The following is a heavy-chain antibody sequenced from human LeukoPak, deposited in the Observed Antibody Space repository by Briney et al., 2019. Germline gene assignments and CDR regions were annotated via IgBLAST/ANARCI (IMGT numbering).Heavy chain of an antibody. D-gene: IGHD6-25*01. CDR2: IYYSGST. J-gene: IGHJ6*02. V-gene: IGHV4-30-4*01. Sequence: PSQTLSLTCTVSGGSISSGDYYWSWIRQPPGKGLKWIGYIYYSGSTYYNPSLKSRVTISVDTSKNQFSLKLSSVTAADTAVYYCAREADRYYYYYGMDVWGQGTTVTVSS. CDR3: AREADRYYYYYGMDV. CDR1: GGSISSGDYY.